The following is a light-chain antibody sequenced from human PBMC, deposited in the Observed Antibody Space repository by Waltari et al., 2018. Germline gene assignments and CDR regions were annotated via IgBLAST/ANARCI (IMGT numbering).Light chain of an antibody. CDR3: CSYAAYSPVL. V-gene: IGLV2-23*01. Sequence: QSALTQPASVSGSPGQSITISCTGTSSDVGNYNLVPWYQQHPGKAPQLIICEGSKRPSGVSNRFSGSKFGNTASLTISGLQAEDEADYYCCSYAAYSPVLFGGGTKVTVL. CDR1: SSDVGNYNL. CDR2: EGS. J-gene: IGLJ2*01.